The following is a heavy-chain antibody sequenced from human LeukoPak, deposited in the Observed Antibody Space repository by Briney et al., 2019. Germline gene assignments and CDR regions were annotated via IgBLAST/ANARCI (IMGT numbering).Heavy chain of an antibody. CDR3: ARRGYCSRTSCYIFDY. CDR1: GYTFTSYD. Sequence: ASVRVSCKASGYTFTSYDINWVRQATGQGLEWMGWMNPNSGNTGYAQKFQGRVTMTRNTSISTAYMELSSLRSEDTAVYYCARRGYCSRTSCYIFDYWGQGTLVTVSS. D-gene: IGHD2-2*01. J-gene: IGHJ4*02. CDR2: MNPNSGNT. V-gene: IGHV1-8*01.